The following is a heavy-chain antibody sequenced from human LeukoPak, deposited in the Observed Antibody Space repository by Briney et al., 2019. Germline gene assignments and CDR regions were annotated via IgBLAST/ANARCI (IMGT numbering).Heavy chain of an antibody. V-gene: IGHV3-23*01. J-gene: IGHJ6*02. CDR2: ISGSGSST. CDR1: GFTFSSYA. D-gene: IGHD3-22*01. Sequence: PGGPLRLSCAASGFTFSSYAMNWVRQAPGKGLEWVSAISGSGSSTYSADSVKGRFTISRDNSKNTLYLQMKSLRAEDTAVYYCARPLPRTYYYDSSGSVGMDVWGQGTTVTVSS. CDR3: ARPLPRTYYYDSSGSVGMDV.